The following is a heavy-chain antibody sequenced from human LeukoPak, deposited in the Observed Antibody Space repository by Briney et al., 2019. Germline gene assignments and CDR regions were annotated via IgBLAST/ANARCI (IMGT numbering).Heavy chain of an antibody. CDR2: IYYSGSA. D-gene: IGHD4-23*01. Sequence: SETLSLTCTVSGGSISSYQWSWIRQPPGKGLEWIGNIYYSGSANYNPSLQSRVIISVDTSKNQFSLNLSPVLAADTAVYYCARVEVDYSGNILKKFFDYWGQGTLVTVSS. CDR3: ARVEVDYSGNILKKFFDY. V-gene: IGHV4-59*01. J-gene: IGHJ4*02. CDR1: GGSISSYQ.